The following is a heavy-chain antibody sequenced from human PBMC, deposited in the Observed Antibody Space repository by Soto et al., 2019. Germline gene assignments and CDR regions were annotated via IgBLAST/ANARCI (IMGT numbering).Heavy chain of an antibody. Sequence: GGSLRLSCAASGFTFSSYSMNWVRQAPGKGLEWVSYISSSSSTIYYADSVKGRFTISRDNAKNSLYLQMNSLRAEETAVYYCASEPMIVDAFDIWGQGTMVTVSS. V-gene: IGHV3-48*01. CDR2: ISSSSSTI. CDR1: GFTFSSYS. CDR3: ASEPMIVDAFDI. D-gene: IGHD3-22*01. J-gene: IGHJ3*02.